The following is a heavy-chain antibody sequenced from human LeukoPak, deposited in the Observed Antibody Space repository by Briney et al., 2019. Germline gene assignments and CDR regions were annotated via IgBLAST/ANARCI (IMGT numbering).Heavy chain of an antibody. CDR3: TRHRVISTRDFEY. D-gene: IGHD2-21*01. CDR2: IYSGGNI. CDR1: GFTVSSKD. Sequence: GGSLRLSCAASGFTVSSKDMSWVRQAPGKGLEWVSVIYSGGNIYYADSVKGRFTISRDNSKNTLYLQMNSLRADDTAVYYCTRHRVISTRDFEYWGQGTLVTVSS. J-gene: IGHJ4*02. V-gene: IGHV3-53*01.